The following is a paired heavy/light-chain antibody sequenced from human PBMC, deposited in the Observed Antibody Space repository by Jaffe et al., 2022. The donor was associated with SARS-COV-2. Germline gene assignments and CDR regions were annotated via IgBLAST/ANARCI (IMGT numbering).Light chain of an antibody. J-gene: IGKJ2*01. Sequence: EIEMTQSPATLSVSPGERATLSCRASQSVRSNLAWYQQKVGQAPRLLIYAASTRATGTPARISGNGSGTEFTLTISSLQSEDFAVYYCQQYSNGYTFGQGTKLEIK. V-gene: IGKV3-15*01. CDR2: AAS. CDR1: QSVRSN. CDR3: QQYSNGYT.
Heavy chain of an antibody. CDR2: ISYDGRHK. CDR3: AKKMGFEAAGSPAFDH. D-gene: IGHD6-13*01. J-gene: IGHJ4*02. V-gene: IGHV3-30*18. CDR1: GFTFSNYA. Sequence: QVQLVESGGGVVQPGGSLRLSCAASGFTFSNYAIHWVRQAPGKGLEWVAVISYDGRHKYYADSVRGRFTISRDNSKNTLDLQMSSLRPEDTSLYYCAKKMGFEAAGSPAFDHWGQGTLVTVSS.